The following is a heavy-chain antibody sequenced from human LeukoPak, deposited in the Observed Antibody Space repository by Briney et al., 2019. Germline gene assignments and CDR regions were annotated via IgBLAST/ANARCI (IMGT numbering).Heavy chain of an antibody. V-gene: IGHV3-23*01. J-gene: IGHJ4*02. CDR1: GFTFSSYA. CDR2: ISGSGGST. CDR3: AKEGESIVGAGPVY. Sequence: SGGSLRLSCAASGFTFSSYAMSWVRQAPGKGLEWVSAISGSGGSTYYADSVKGRFTISRDNSKNTLYLQSNSLRAEDTAVYYCAKEGESIVGAGPVYWGQGTLVTVSS. D-gene: IGHD1-26*01.